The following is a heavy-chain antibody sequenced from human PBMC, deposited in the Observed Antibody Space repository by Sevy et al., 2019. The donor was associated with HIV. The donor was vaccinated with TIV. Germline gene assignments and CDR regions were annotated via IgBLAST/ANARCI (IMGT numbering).Heavy chain of an antibody. V-gene: IGHV3-7*01. D-gene: IGHD6-13*01. Sequence: GGSLRLSCAASGFTFSSYGMHWVRQAPGKGLEWVANIKQDGSVKYYVDSVKGRFTISRDNARNLVHLQMSSLTAEDTALYYCVRAIAADASLWGQGTLVTVSS. CDR2: IKQDGSVK. CDR3: VRAIAADASL. CDR1: GFTFSSYG. J-gene: IGHJ4*02.